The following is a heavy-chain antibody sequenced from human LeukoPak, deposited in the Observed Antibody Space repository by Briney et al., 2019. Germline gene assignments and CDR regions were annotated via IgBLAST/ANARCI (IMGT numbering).Heavy chain of an antibody. D-gene: IGHD2/OR15-2a*01. Sequence: EGSLRLSCAASGFTFSSYWMSWVRQAPGKGLEWVANIKQDGSEKYYVDSVKGRFTISRDNAKNSLYLQMNSLRAEDTAVYYCIPANRGPSPLSDYWGQGTLVTVSS. CDR1: GFTFSSYW. V-gene: IGHV3-7*01. CDR2: IKQDGSEK. J-gene: IGHJ4*02. CDR3: IPANRGPSPLSDY.